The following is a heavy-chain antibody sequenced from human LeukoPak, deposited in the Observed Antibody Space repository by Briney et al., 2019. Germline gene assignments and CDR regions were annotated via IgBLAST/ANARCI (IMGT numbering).Heavy chain of an antibody. Sequence: SETLSLTCTVSGGSISSSSYYWGWIRQPPGKGLEWIGSIYYSGSTYYNPSLKSRVTISVDTSKNQFSRKLSSVTAADTAVYYCARHFTEALYYDSSGYPLDYWGQGTLVTVSS. D-gene: IGHD3-22*01. CDR2: IYYSGST. J-gene: IGHJ4*02. CDR3: ARHFTEALYYDSSGYPLDY. V-gene: IGHV4-39*01. CDR1: GGSISSSSYY.